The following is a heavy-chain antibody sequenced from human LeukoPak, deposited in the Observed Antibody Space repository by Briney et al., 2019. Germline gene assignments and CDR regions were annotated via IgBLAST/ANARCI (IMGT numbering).Heavy chain of an antibody. CDR3: ASNDYGDYNAFDI. J-gene: IGHJ3*02. CDR1: GGSISSSSYY. Sequence: SETLSLTCTVSGGSISSSSYYWGWIRQPPGKGLEWIGYIYYSGSTNYNPSLKSRVTISVDTSKNQFSPKLSSVTAADTAVYYCASNDYGDYNAFDIWGQGTMVTVSS. CDR2: IYYSGST. V-gene: IGHV4-61*05. D-gene: IGHD4-17*01.